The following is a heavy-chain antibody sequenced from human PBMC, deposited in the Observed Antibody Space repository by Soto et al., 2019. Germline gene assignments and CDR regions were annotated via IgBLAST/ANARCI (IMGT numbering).Heavy chain of an antibody. V-gene: IGHV1-2*02. J-gene: IGHJ6*02. D-gene: IGHD1-7*01. Sequence: GASVKVSCKASGYTFTDYYMHWVRQAPGQGLEWMGWINPNSGGTNYAQKFQGRVTMTRDTSISTAYMELSRLRSDDTAVYHCARKLELRGSYYYYYDMDVWGQGTTVTVSS. CDR3: ARKLELRGSYYYYYDMDV. CDR1: GYTFTDYY. CDR2: INPNSGGT.